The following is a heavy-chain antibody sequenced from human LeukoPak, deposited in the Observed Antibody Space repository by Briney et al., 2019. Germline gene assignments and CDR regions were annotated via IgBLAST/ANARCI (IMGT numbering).Heavy chain of an antibody. Sequence: GGSLRLSCAASGFTFSSYAMSWVRQAPGKGLEWVSAIRGSGGSTYYADSVKGRFTISRDNSKNTLYLQMNSLRAEDTAVYYCAKDKTYYYGSGSPGSDYWGQGTLVTVSS. J-gene: IGHJ4*02. V-gene: IGHV3-23*01. CDR3: AKDKTYYYGSGSPGSDY. CDR1: GFTFSSYA. D-gene: IGHD3-10*01. CDR2: IRGSGGST.